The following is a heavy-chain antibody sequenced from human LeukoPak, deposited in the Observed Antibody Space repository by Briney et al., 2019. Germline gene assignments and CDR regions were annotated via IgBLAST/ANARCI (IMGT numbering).Heavy chain of an antibody. CDR2: IYYNGNT. Sequence: SQTLSLTCTVSGGSTNSGGYYWSWIRQYPGRGLEWIGYIYYNGNTYYNPSLKSRVTLSIDTSHNQFSLKLSSVTAADTAVYYCARGVVPAAIHWFDPWGQGTLVTVSS. CDR3: ARGVVPAAIHWFDP. J-gene: IGHJ5*02. V-gene: IGHV4-31*03. CDR1: GGSTNSGGYY. D-gene: IGHD2-2*01.